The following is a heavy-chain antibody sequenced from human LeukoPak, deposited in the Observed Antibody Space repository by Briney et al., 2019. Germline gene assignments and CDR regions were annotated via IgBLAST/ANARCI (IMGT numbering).Heavy chain of an antibody. CDR1: GGSLSSGSSY. D-gene: IGHD1-1*01. Sequence: PSETLSLTCTVSGGSLSSGSSYWSWIRQHPGKGLEWIGYIFYTGSTYYNPSLNSRINISVVTSKNQFSLQLSSVTAADTAVYYCARVGIISEPTATFYFDYWGQGTLVTVYS. J-gene: IGHJ4*02. CDR2: IFYTGST. V-gene: IGHV4-31*03. CDR3: ARVGIISEPTATFYFDY.